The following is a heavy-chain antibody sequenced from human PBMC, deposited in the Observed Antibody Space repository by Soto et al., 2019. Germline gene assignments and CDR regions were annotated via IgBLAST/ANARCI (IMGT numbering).Heavy chain of an antibody. V-gene: IGHV3-23*01. CDR3: AKPEEVVRGFDF. Sequence: PGGSLRLSCAASGFTFGHSAMSWVRQAPGKGLEWVAAISGTGGAAYYADSVKGRFTISRDNSRNTLFLQMNSLRVDDTAIYHCAKPEEVVRGFDFWGLGTLVTV. CDR1: GFTFGHSA. J-gene: IGHJ4*02. D-gene: IGHD3-10*01. CDR2: ISGTGGAA.